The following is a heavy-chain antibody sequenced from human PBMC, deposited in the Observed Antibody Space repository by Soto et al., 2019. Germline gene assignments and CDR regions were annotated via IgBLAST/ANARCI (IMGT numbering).Heavy chain of an antibody. J-gene: IGHJ3*02. CDR3: ARANGDYGSAFDI. CDR1: GYTFTSYA. Sequence: GASVKVSCKASGYTFTSYAMHWVRQAPGQRLEWMGWINAGNGNTKYSQKFQGRVTITRNTSISTAYMELSSLRSEDTAVYYCARANGDYGSAFDIWGQGTMVTVSS. CDR2: INAGNGNT. D-gene: IGHD4-17*01. V-gene: IGHV1-3*01.